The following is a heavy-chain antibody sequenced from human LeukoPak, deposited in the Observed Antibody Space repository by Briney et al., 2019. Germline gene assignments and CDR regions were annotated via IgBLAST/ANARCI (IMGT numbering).Heavy chain of an antibody. CDR2: IYYSGST. CDR1: GGSLSSYY. CDR3: ASGVPAASEYFQH. D-gene: IGHD2-2*01. J-gene: IGHJ1*01. Sequence: PSETPSLTCTVSGGSLSSYYWSWIRQPPGKGLEWVGYIYYSGSTNYNPSLKSRVTMSVDTSKNQFSLKLSSVTAADTAVYYCASGVPAASEYFQHWGQGTLVTVSA. V-gene: IGHV4-59*12.